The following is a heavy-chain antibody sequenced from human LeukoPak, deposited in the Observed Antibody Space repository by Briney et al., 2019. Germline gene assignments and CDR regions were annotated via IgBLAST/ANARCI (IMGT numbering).Heavy chain of an antibody. CDR3: ARVQQWLVYYYYGMDV. D-gene: IGHD6-19*01. Sequence: VKVSCHASGYTFAIYGISWVRQAPGHGLEWMGWISAYNGNTNYAQQLQGRVTMTTDTSTSTAYMALRSLRSDGTAVYYCARVQQWLVYYYYGMDVWGQGTTVTVSS. J-gene: IGHJ6*02. V-gene: IGHV1-18*01. CDR2: ISAYNGNT. CDR1: GYTFAIYG.